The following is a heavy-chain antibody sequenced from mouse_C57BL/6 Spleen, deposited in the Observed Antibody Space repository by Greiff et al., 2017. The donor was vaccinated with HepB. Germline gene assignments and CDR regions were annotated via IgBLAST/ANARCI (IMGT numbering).Heavy chain of an antibody. CDR1: GYTFTSYW. V-gene: IGHV1-59*01. CDR2: IDPSDSYT. D-gene: IGHD1-1*01. CDR3: ARSGPYYGSSHWYLDV. Sequence: QVQLQQPGAELVRPGTSVKLSCKASGYTFTSYWMHWVKQRPGQGLEWIGVIDPSDSYTNYNQKFKGKATLTVDTSSSTAYMQLSSLTSEDSAVYYWARSGPYYGSSHWYLDVWGTGTTVTVSS. J-gene: IGHJ1*03.